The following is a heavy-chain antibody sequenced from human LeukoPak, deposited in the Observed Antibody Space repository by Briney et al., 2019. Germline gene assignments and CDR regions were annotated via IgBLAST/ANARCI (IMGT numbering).Heavy chain of an antibody. CDR2: ISGSDGST. CDR3: AKDNGGGYSYGFFDY. D-gene: IGHD5-18*01. V-gene: IGHV3-23*01. Sequence: GGPLRLSCAASGFTFSSYAMSWVRQAPGKGLEWVSAISGSDGSTYYADSVKGRFTISRDNSKNTLYLQMNSLRADDTAVYYCAKDNGGGYSYGFFDYWGQGSLVTVSS. CDR1: GFTFSSYA. J-gene: IGHJ4*02.